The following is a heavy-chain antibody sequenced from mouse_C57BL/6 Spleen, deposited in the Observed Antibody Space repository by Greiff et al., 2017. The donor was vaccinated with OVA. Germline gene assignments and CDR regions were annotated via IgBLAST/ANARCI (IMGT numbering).Heavy chain of an antibody. J-gene: IGHJ3*01. Sequence: EVKVEESGGGLVKPGGSLKLSCAASGFTFSDYGMHWVRQAPEKGLEWVAYISSGSSTIYYADTVKGRFTISRDNAKNTLFLQMTSLRSEDTAMYYCAREGRYYDYAGFAYWGQGTLVTVSA. V-gene: IGHV5-17*01. CDR3: AREGRYYDYAGFAY. D-gene: IGHD2-4*01. CDR2: ISSGSSTI. CDR1: GFTFSDYG.